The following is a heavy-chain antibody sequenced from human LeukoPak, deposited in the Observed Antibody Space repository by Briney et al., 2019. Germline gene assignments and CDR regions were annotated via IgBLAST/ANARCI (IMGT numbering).Heavy chain of an antibody. V-gene: IGHV3-30*04. J-gene: IGHJ4*02. Sequence: QTGGSLRLSCAASGFTFSSYAMHWVRQAPGKGLEWVALISYDGSNKYYADSVKGRFTISRDNSKNTLYLQLNSLRAEDTAVYYCAKEGNIWGQGTLVTVSS. D-gene: IGHD1/OR15-1a*01. CDR3: AKEGNI. CDR2: ISYDGSNK. CDR1: GFTFSSYA.